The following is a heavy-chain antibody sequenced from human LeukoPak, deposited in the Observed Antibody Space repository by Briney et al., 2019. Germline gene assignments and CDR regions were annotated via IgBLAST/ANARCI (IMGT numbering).Heavy chain of an antibody. D-gene: IGHD3-10*01. Sequence: GGSLRLSCAAPGFTFSSYEMNWVRQAPGKGLEWVSYISSSGSTIYYADSVKGRFTISRDNAKNSLYLQMNSLRAEDTAVYYCASREYYGSGSYRTRPYYDYGMDVWGKGTTVTVSS. CDR1: GFTFSSYE. CDR3: ASREYYGSGSYRTRPYYDYGMDV. J-gene: IGHJ6*04. V-gene: IGHV3-48*03. CDR2: ISSSGSTI.